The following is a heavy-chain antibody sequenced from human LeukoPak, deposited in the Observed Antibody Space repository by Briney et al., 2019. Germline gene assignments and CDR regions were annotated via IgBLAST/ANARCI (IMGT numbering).Heavy chain of an antibody. D-gene: IGHD5-12*01. CDR3: ATADYSGYDQRRY. Sequence: GASVKVSCKASGYTFTGYYMHWVRQAPGQGLEWMGWINPNSGGTNYAQKFQGRVTMTRDTSISTAYMELSRLRSDDTAVYYCATADYSGYDQRRYWGQGTLVTVSS. V-gene: IGHV1-2*02. CDR2: INPNSGGT. J-gene: IGHJ4*02. CDR1: GYTFTGYY.